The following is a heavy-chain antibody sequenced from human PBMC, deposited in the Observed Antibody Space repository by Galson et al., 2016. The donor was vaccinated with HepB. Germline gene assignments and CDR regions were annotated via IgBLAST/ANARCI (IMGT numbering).Heavy chain of an antibody. D-gene: IGHD5-18*01. CDR3: AKDGEGGYSCGYYFDY. CDR2: ISGSGGRT. CDR1: GFTFSSYA. V-gene: IGHV3-23*01. Sequence: SLRLSCAASGFTFSSYAMSWVRQAPGKGLEWVSVISGSGGRTNYADSVKGRFTISRDNSKNTLDLQMNSLRAEDTAVYYCAKDGEGGYSCGYYFDYWGQGTLVTVSS. J-gene: IGHJ4*02.